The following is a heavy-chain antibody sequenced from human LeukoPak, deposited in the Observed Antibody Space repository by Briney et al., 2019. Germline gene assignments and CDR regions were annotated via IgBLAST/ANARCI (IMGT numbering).Heavy chain of an antibody. CDR3: ARSQWYSSSWYGDAGPYYY. Sequence: GGSLRLSCAASGFTFSDYYMSWIRQAPGKGLEWVSYISSSGSTIYYADSVKGRFTISRDNSKNTLYLQMNSLRAEDTAVYYCARSQWYSSSWYGDAGPYYYWGQGTLVTVSS. D-gene: IGHD6-13*01. CDR1: GFTFSDYY. V-gene: IGHV3-11*04. CDR2: ISSSGSTI. J-gene: IGHJ4*02.